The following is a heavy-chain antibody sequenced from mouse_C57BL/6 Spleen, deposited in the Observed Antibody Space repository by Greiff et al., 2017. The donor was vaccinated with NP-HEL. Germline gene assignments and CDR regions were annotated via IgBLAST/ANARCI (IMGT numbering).Heavy chain of an antibody. CDR2: IWSGGST. CDR1: GFSLTSYG. CDR3: AKKEGYYYGSSHYAMDY. D-gene: IGHD1-1*01. Sequence: QVQLKESGPGLVQPSQSLSITCTVSGFSLTSYGVHWVRQPPGKGLEWLGLIWSGGSTDYNAAFISRLSISKDNSKSQVFFKMNSLQADDTAIYYCAKKEGYYYGSSHYAMDYWGQGTSVTVSS. V-gene: IGHV2-4*01. J-gene: IGHJ4*01.